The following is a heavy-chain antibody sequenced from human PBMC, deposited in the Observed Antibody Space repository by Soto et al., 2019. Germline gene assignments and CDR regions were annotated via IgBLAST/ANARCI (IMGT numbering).Heavy chain of an antibody. J-gene: IGHJ3*02. CDR2: ISSSSSTI. V-gene: IGHV3-48*04. CDR1: GFTFSSYS. Sequence: GGSLRLSCAASGFTFSSYSMNWVRQAPGKGLEWVSYISSSSSTIYYAGSVKGRFTISRDNAKNSLYLQMNSLRAEDTAVYYCARDFENWDGYDAFDIWGQGTMVTVSS. CDR3: ARDFENWDGYDAFDI. D-gene: IGHD1-1*01.